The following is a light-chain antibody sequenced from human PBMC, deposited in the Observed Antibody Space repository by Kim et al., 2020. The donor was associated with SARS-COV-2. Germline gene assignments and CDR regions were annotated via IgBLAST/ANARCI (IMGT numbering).Light chain of an antibody. CDR2: GAS. CDR1: HDIKTS. CDR3: QQSSTTPLS. Sequence: SASVGDRVTLTCRASHDIKTSLNWYQQKSGKAPKLLIYGASRLRSGVPSRFSGSGSGTEFTLTISDLQPEDITTYFCQQSSTTPLSFGRGTKLEI. V-gene: IGKV1-39*01. J-gene: IGKJ2*03.